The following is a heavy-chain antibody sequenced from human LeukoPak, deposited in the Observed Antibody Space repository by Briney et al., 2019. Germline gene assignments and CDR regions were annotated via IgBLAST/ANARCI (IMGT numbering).Heavy chain of an antibody. J-gene: IGHJ4*02. CDR2: IYYSGST. D-gene: IGHD3-10*01. CDR3: AREIGSGLWFGDHYYFDY. Sequence: PSETLSLTCTVSGGSISSGGYYWSWIRQHPGKGLEWIGYIYYSGSTYYNPSLKSRVTISVDTSKNQFSLKLSSVTAADTAVYYCAREIGSGLWFGDHYYFDYWGQGTLVTVSS. CDR1: GGSISSGGYY. V-gene: IGHV4-31*03.